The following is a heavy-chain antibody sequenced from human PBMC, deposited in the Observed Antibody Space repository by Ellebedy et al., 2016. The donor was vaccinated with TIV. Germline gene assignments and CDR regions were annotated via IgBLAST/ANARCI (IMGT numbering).Heavy chain of an antibody. J-gene: IGHJ4*02. D-gene: IGHD2-2*01. CDR2: MNPNSGNT. V-gene: IGHV1-8*02. CDR1: GYTFTNYY. Sequence: ASVKVSXXASGYTFTNYYMHWVRQATGQGLEWMGWMNPNSGNTGYAQKFQGRVTMTRNTSISTAYMELSSLRSEDTAVYYCARGSTNIDYWGQGTLVTVSS. CDR3: ARGSTNIDY.